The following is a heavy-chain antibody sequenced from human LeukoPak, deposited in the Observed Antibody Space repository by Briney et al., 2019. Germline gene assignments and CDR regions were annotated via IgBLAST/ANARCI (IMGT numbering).Heavy chain of an antibody. CDR2: IKPDGSEK. Sequence: GGSLRLFCAASGFTFSSYWMTWVRQAPGKGLEWVANIKPDGSEKYYVDSVEGRFTISRDNAKNSLYLQMNSLRVEDTAVYYCARQRYYDGSSFFDYWGQGTLVTVSS. D-gene: IGHD3-22*01. CDR3: ARQRYYDGSSFFDY. CDR1: GFTFSSYW. J-gene: IGHJ4*02. V-gene: IGHV3-7*04.